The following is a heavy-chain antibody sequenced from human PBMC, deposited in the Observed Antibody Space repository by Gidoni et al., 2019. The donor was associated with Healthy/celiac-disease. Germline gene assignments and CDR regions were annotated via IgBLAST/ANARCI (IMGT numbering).Heavy chain of an antibody. V-gene: IGHV1-69*01. D-gene: IGHD2-15*01. J-gene: IGHJ4*02. Sequence: QVQLVQSGAEVKQPGSAVKVSCKAYGGTFSSYAPRWVRQPPGQGLEWMGGIIPIFGTANYAQKFQGIVTITADEAKSTAYMELRSLRSEDTAVDYCARETRSSRYCSGGSGYADWGQGTLVTVSS. CDR1: GGTFSSYA. CDR2: IIPIFGTA. CDR3: ARETRSSRYCSGGSGYAD.